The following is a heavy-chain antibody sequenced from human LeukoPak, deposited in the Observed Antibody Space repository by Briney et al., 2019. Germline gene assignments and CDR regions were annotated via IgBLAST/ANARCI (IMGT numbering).Heavy chain of an antibody. Sequence: SETLSLTCTVSGGSISGYYWSWIRQPPGERLEWIAYIFYSGTTNYNPSLKSRVTISVDTSKNQFSLKLSSVTAADTAVYYCARHVGIAAAGNFNWFDPWGQGTLVTVSS. J-gene: IGHJ5*02. CDR2: IFYSGTT. V-gene: IGHV4-59*08. CDR1: GGSISGYY. CDR3: ARHVGIAAAGNFNWFDP. D-gene: IGHD6-13*01.